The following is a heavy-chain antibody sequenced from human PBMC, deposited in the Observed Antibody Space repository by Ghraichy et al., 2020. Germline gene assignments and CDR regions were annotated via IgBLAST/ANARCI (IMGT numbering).Heavy chain of an antibody. V-gene: IGHV4-34*01. Sequence: SQTLSLTCAVFGGSFSSYYWSWIRQSPGKGLEWLGRIDHSGNTKYNPDLESRVTLSIDTSKNQFSLTIRSLNAADTAVYYCARGLPPYGDYPLLDFWGQGTQVTVSS. J-gene: IGHJ4*02. CDR2: IDHSGNT. CDR1: GGSFSSYY. D-gene: IGHD4-17*01. CDR3: ARGLPPYGDYPLLDF.